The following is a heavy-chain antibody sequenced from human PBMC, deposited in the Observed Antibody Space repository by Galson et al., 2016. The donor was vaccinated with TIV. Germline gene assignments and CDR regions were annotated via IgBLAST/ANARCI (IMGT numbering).Heavy chain of an antibody. CDR3: ARNNWNYEGAFDI. CDR2: IYPDYSGGNM. Sequence: SLRLSCAASGFSVSDDCMSWVRQAPGKGLEWLSIIYPDYSGGNMFYADSVKGRFTLSRDNSKNSLYLQMNSLRAEDTAVYHCARNNWNYEGAFDIWGQGTMVTVSS. CDR1: GFSVSDDC. D-gene: IGHD1-7*01. V-gene: IGHV3-53*01. J-gene: IGHJ3*02.